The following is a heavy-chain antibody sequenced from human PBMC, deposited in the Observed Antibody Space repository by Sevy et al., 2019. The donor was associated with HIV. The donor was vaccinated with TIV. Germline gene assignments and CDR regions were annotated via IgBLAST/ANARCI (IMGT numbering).Heavy chain of an antibody. V-gene: IGHV1-69*13. D-gene: IGHD6-19*01. CDR3: VRGGGNGWYYFDY. J-gene: IGHJ4*02. CDR1: GGIFKSYG. Sequence: ASVKVSCKDSGGIFKSYGISWVRQAPGQGLEWMGGIIPILNTVHYAQKFQGRVTITADESTKTAYMELSSLRSEDTAVYYCVRGGGNGWYYFDYWGQETLVTVSS. CDR2: IIPILNTV.